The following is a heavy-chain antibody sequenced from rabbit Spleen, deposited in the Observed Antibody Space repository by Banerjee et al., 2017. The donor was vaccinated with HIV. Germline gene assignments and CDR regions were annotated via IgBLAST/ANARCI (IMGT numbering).Heavy chain of an antibody. D-gene: IGHD8-1*01. J-gene: IGHJ4*01. CDR1: GLDFSSSYW. CDR2: ISTDSGIT. V-gene: IGHV1S40*01. CDR3: ARDGAGGSYFAL. Sequence: QSLEESGGDLVKPGASLALTCTASGLDFSSSYWICWVRQAPGKGLEWIGCISTDSGITWYASWAKGRFTISKTSSTTVTLQMTSLTGADTATYFCARDGAGGSYFALWGPGTLVTVS.